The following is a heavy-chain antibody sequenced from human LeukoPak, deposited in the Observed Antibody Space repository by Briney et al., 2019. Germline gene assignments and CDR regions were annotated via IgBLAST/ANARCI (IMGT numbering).Heavy chain of an antibody. J-gene: IGHJ4*02. D-gene: IGHD2-15*01. CDR3: VYCSGGNCYYTVRGWTY. Sequence: GGSLRLSCTAAGFTFSSYGRHWVRQAPGKGLEWVAVISYDESSQYYADSVKGRFTISRDNSKNTLYLQMNSLTAEDTAVYYCVYCSGGNCYYTVRGWTYWGQGTLVTVSS. V-gene: IGHV3-30*03. CDR2: ISYDESSQ. CDR1: GFTFSSYG.